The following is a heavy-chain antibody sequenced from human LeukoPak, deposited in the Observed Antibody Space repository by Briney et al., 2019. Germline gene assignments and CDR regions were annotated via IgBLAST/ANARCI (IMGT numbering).Heavy chain of an antibody. CDR3: ARVRGSSGSYEYYHYMDV. Sequence: SETLSLTCTVSGGSISTSNYYWSWIRQPAGKGLEWIGHIYTSGSTNYNPSLKSRVTISVDTSKKQFSLKLSSVTAADTAVYYCARVRGSSGSYEYYHYMDVWGKGTTVTISS. V-gene: IGHV4-61*09. J-gene: IGHJ6*03. CDR1: GGSISTSNYY. D-gene: IGHD1-26*01. CDR2: IYTSGST.